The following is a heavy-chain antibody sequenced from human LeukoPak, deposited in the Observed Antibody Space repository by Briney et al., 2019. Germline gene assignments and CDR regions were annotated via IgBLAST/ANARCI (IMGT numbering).Heavy chain of an antibody. CDR1: GFTFGDTW. J-gene: IGHJ4*02. V-gene: IGHV3-7*03. D-gene: IGHD3/OR15-3a*01. CDR2: IKQDGSEK. Sequence: GGSLRLSCAASGFTFGDTWMDWVRQVSGQGLEWVANIKQDGSEKFYVASVKGRFTISRDNGKSSLYLQMNSLRAEDTALYYCATSYDMGWLIGYWGQGTLVTVSS. CDR3: ATSYDMGWLIGY.